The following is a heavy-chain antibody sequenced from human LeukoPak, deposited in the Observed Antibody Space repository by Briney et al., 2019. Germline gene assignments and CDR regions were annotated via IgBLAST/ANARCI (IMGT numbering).Heavy chain of an antibody. V-gene: IGHV4-31*03. Sequence: PSETLSLTCTVSGGSISSGGYYWSWIRQHPGKGLEWIGYIYYSGSTYYNPSLKSRVTISVDTSKNQFSLKLSSVTAADTAVYYCARGGAAAGNFQHWGQGTLVTVSS. CDR2: IYYSGST. D-gene: IGHD6-13*01. CDR3: ARGGAAAGNFQH. CDR1: GGSISSGGYY. J-gene: IGHJ1*01.